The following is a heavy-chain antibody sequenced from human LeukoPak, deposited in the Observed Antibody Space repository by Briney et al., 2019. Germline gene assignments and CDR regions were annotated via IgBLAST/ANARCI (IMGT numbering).Heavy chain of an antibody. J-gene: IGHJ4*02. D-gene: IGHD5-24*01. CDR2: ISPVDSDT. Sequence: GESLKISCKGSGYTFTSYWIGWVRQMPGKGLEWLGIISPVDSDTSYSPSFQGQVTISADKSISTAYLQWSSLQASDTAIYYCAILNHPDGRVYWGQGTLVTVSS. CDR1: GYTFTSYW. V-gene: IGHV5-51*01. CDR3: AILNHPDGRVY.